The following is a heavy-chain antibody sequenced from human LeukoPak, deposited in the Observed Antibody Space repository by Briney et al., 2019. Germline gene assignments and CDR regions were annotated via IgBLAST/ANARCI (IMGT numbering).Heavy chain of an antibody. J-gene: IGHJ4*02. CDR3: ARQYYDSTGYYYFDN. CDR2: MYYSGST. D-gene: IGHD3-22*01. Sequence: SDTLSLTCTVSGDAITGSSYYWGWIRQPPGKGLEWIGSMYYSGSTFSNPSLRSRVNMSADTSKNQFSLKLSSVTAADTAVYYCARQYYDSTGYYYFDNWGQGTQVTVSS. CDR1: GDAITGSSYY. V-gene: IGHV4-39*01.